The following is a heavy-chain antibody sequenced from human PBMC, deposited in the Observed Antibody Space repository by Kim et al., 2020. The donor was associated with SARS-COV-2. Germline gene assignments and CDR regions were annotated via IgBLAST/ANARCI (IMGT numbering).Heavy chain of an antibody. D-gene: IGHD5-12*01. CDR3: ARDPPMVATMMWMWGFDP. CDR2: TYYRSKWYN. Sequence: SQTLSLTCAISGDRVSSNSAAWNWIRQSPSRGLEWLGRTYYRSKWYNDYAVSVKSRITINPDTSKNQFSLQLNSVTPEDTAVYYCARDPPMVATMMWMWGFDPWGQGTLVTVSS. V-gene: IGHV6-1*01. J-gene: IGHJ5*02. CDR1: GDRVSSNSAA.